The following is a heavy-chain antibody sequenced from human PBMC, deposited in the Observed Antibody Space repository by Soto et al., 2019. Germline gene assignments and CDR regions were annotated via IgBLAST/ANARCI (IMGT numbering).Heavy chain of an antibody. Sequence: QVHLVESGGGVVQPGRSLRLSCAASGFTFSYYAMHWVRQAPGKGLEWVAVISFDGSDKYYGDSVKGRFTISRDNSKNTLDLQMNSLRADDTAVYYCAKGLAELSPESFDYWGQGTLITVSS. D-gene: IGHD3-16*02. CDR3: AKGLAELSPESFDY. J-gene: IGHJ4*02. CDR2: ISFDGSDK. CDR1: GFTFSYYA. V-gene: IGHV3-30*18.